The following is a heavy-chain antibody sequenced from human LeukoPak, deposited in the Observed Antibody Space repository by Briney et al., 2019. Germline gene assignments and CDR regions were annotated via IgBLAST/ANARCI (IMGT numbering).Heavy chain of an antibody. CDR1: EFTFSSYW. CDR3: ARDSPYGSSGGFQYYHGLDV. V-gene: IGHV3-7*01. CDR2: IKQDGSQE. D-gene: IGHD3-10*01. J-gene: IGHJ6*02. Sequence: GGSLRLSCVASEFTFSSYWMTWVRQAPGKGLEWVANIKQDGSQEYYVGSVKGRFTISRDNAKSSLFLQMSSLTAEDTGVYYCARDSPYGSSGGFQYYHGLDVWGQGTTVIVSS.